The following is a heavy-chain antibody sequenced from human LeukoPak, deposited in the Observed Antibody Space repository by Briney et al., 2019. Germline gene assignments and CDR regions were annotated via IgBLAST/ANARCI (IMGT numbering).Heavy chain of an antibody. CDR2: ISWNSGSI. CDR1: GFTFYDYA. Sequence: GGSLRLSCAASGFTFYDYAMHWVRQAPGKGLEWVSGISWNSGSIGYADSVKGRFTISRDNAKNPLYLQMNSLRAEDTALYYCAKDTGYSGSYRNFDYWGQGTLVTVSS. D-gene: IGHD1-26*01. V-gene: IGHV3-9*01. CDR3: AKDTGYSGSYRNFDY. J-gene: IGHJ4*02.